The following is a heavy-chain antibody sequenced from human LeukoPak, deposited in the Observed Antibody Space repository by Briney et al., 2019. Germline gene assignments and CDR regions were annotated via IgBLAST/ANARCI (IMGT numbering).Heavy chain of an antibody. D-gene: IGHD5-24*01. CDR1: GGSISSGSYY. Sequence: SETLSLTCTVSGGSISSGSYYWSWIRQPAGKGLEWIGRIYTSGSTNYNPSLKSRVTISVDTSKNQFSLKLSSVTAADTAVYYCARINGVATIVGYYYYMDVWGKGTTVTISS. CDR3: ARINGVATIVGYYYYMDV. V-gene: IGHV4-61*02. J-gene: IGHJ6*03. CDR2: IYTSGST.